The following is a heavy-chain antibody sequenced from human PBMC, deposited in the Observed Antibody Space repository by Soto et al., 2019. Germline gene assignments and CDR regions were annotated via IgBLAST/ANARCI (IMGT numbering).Heavy chain of an antibody. V-gene: IGHV3-30-3*01. J-gene: IGHJ6*02. Sequence: QVHLVESGGGVVQPGRSLRLSCTASGFTFSNYSIHWVRQAPGKGLEWVAVMSYDGSNKYYADSVKGRFTISRDNSKNTLYVRMNSITAEDTAMYYCARDEEGGHCGGGSGHFWYGMDVWGHGTKVTVSS. D-gene: IGHD2-15*01. CDR2: MSYDGSNK. CDR3: ARDEEGGHCGGGSGHFWYGMDV. CDR1: GFTFSNYS.